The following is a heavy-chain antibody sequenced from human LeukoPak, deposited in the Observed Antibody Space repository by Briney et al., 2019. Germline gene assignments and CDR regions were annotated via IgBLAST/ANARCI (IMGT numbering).Heavy chain of an antibody. CDR2: IVVGSGNT. D-gene: IGHD4-23*01. CDR1: GFTFTSSA. V-gene: IGHV1-58*02. CDR3: AVGGNRAPLPDY. Sequence: ASVKVSCKASGFTFTSSAMQWVRQARGQRLEWIGWIVVGSGNTNYAQKFQERVTITRDMSTSTAYMELSSLRSEDTAVYYCAVGGNRAPLPDYWGQGTLVTVSS. J-gene: IGHJ4*02.